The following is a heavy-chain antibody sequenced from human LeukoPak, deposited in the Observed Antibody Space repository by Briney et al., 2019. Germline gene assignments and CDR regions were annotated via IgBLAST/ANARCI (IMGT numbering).Heavy chain of an antibody. D-gene: IGHD2-21*01. CDR1: GVTYTGLY. V-gene: IGHV3-23*01. J-gene: IGHJ6*02. CDR3: VKDRPCGTCKPMDA. Sequence: SGRVSWWATGVTYTGLYMSGLRQIQEKGLEWVSGLGRTGEYKYYADSVKGRFTISRDNSNDMVFLQMNSLRAEDTAIYYCVKDRPCGTCKPMDAWGQGTTV. CDR2: LGRTGEYK.